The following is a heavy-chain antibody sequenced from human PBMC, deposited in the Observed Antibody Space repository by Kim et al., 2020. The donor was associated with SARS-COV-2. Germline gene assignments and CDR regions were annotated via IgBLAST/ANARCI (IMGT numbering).Heavy chain of an antibody. CDR2: VNHSGFT. CDR1: GGSLSGNY. D-gene: IGHD3-16*01. CDR3: ARRNSDGYVHFDF. Sequence: SETLSLTCGVFGGSLSGNYWSWIRQTPGKGLEWIGEVNHSGFTNYNPALKRRVTVSVDPSKNQFSLKLASVTATDTAVYYCARRNSDGYVHFDFWGQGTRVTVSS. V-gene: IGHV4-34*01. J-gene: IGHJ4*02.